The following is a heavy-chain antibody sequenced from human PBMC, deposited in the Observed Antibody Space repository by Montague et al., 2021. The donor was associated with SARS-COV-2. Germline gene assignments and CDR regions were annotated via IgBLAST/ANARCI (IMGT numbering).Heavy chain of an antibody. CDR2: IYYSGST. J-gene: IGHJ4*02. CDR1: GGSVSSGSYY. CDR3: ARDPWRNAIFGVVTRCGVDG. Sequence: SETLSLTCTVSGGSVSSGSYYWSWIRQPPGKGLEWIGHIYYSGSTNYNPSLKSRVTISVDTSKNQFSLKLSSVTAADTAVYYCARDPWRNAIFGVVTRCGVDGWGQGTLVTVSS. D-gene: IGHD3-3*01. V-gene: IGHV4-61*01.